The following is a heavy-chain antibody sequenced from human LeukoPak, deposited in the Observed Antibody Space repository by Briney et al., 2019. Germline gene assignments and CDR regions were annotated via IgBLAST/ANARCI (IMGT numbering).Heavy chain of an antibody. Sequence: SGTLSLTCAVSGGSISSSNWWSWVRQPPGKGLEWIGDIYHSGSTNYNPSLKSRVTISVDKSKNQFSLKLSSVTAADTAVYYCASSPEGGSEPFDYWGQGTLVTVSS. CDR2: IYHSGST. D-gene: IGHD1-14*01. CDR3: ASSPEGGSEPFDY. V-gene: IGHV4-4*02. CDR1: GGSISSSNW. J-gene: IGHJ4*02.